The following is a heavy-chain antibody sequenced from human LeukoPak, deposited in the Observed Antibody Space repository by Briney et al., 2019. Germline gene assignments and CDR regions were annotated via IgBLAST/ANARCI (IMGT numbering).Heavy chain of an antibody. D-gene: IGHD1-26*01. J-gene: IGHJ4*02. CDR1: GGSISSYY. CDR2: IYYSGST. Sequence: SETLSLTCTVSGGSISSYYWSWTRQPPGKGLEWIGYIYYSGSTNYNPSLKSRVTISVDTSKNQFSLKLSSVTAADTAVYYCARLRVGLGGGLTFLDYWGQGTLVTVSS. CDR3: ARLRVGLGGGLTFLDY. V-gene: IGHV4-59*08.